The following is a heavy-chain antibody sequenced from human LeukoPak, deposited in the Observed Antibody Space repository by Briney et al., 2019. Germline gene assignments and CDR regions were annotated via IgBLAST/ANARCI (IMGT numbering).Heavy chain of an antibody. V-gene: IGHV3-43*01. CDR1: RFTFDDYT. D-gene: IGHD3-16*01. CDR3: AKDVRGGDQHGNYYYYMDV. Sequence: GGSLRLSCAASRFTFDDYTMHWVRQAPGKGLEWVSLITWDGGSTNYADSVKGRFTTSRDNSKNSLYLQMNSLRTEDTAFYYCAKDVRGGDQHGNYYYYMDVWGKGTTVTVS. CDR2: ITWDGGST. J-gene: IGHJ6*03.